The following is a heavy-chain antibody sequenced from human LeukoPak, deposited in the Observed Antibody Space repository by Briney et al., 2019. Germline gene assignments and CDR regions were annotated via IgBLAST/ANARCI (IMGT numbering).Heavy chain of an antibody. CDR1: RFTLSNYW. D-gene: IGHD6-19*01. Sequence: GGSLRLSCAASRFTLSNYWMSWVRQAPGRGLEWVANIKQDGSETYYVDSVKGRFTISRDNAKNSLSLQMNSLRAKDTAVYYCARQRGSGCLDYWGQGTLVTVSS. J-gene: IGHJ4*02. V-gene: IGHV3-7*01. CDR3: ARQRGSGCLDY. CDR2: IKQDGSET.